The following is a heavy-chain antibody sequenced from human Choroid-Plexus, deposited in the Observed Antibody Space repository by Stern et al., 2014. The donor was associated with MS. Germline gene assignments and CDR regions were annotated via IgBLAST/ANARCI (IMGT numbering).Heavy chain of an antibody. CDR2: VSYDGSNK. CDR1: GFTFGSCA. D-gene: IGHD2/OR15-2a*01. V-gene: IGHV3-30*18. Sequence: VHLVESGGGVVQPGRPLRLSCAASGFTFGSCAMHWVRQAPGKGLEWVAGVSYDGSNKYYADSVKGRFTISRDNSQNTLYMQMSSLRPEDTAVYYCAKDRQYLTYF. J-gene: IGHJ2*01. CDR3: AKDRQYLTYF.